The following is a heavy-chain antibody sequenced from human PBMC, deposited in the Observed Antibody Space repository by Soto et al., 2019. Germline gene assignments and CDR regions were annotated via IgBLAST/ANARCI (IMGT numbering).Heavy chain of an antibody. CDR1: GGTFSSYT. CDR2: FIPSLGLP. Sequence: QVQLVQSGAEVKKPGSSVKVSCKASGGTFSSYTFNWVRQAPGQGLEWMGRFIPSLGLPNYAQKFQGRVTSTADKSTSTVYMDLSRLRSEDTAVYYCARDYTIPGIIDEVGAFDIWGQGTMVTVSS. V-gene: IGHV1-69*02. D-gene: IGHD2-8*01. CDR3: ARDYTIPGIIDEVGAFDI. J-gene: IGHJ3*02.